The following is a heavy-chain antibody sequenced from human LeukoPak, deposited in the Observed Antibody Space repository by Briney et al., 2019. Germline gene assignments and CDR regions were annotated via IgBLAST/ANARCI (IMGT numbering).Heavy chain of an antibody. J-gene: IGHJ6*03. CDR1: GYTFTSYA. D-gene: IGHD4-11*01. V-gene: IGHV1-3*01. CDR2: INAGNGNT. CDR3: ARDYSKRELNYFYFMDV. Sequence: ASVKVSCKASGYTFTSYAMHWVRQAPGQRLEWMGWINAGNGNTKYSQKFQDRVTITRDTSASTAYMELSSLRSDDTAVYYCARDYSKRELNYFYFMDVWGKGTTVTVSS.